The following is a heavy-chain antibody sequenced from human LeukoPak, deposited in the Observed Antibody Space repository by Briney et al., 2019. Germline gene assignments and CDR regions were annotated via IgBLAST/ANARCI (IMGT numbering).Heavy chain of an antibody. CDR3: ARDGCSSTSCPRADAFDI. V-gene: IGHV4-59*12. D-gene: IGHD2-2*01. J-gene: IGHJ3*02. CDR1: GGSFSGYY. CDR2: IYYSGST. Sequence: SETLSLTCAVYGGSFSGYYWSWIRQPPGKGLEWIGYIYYSGSTNYNPSLKSRVTISVDTSKNQFSLKLSSVTAADTAVYYCARDGCSSTSCPRADAFDIWGQGTMVTVSS.